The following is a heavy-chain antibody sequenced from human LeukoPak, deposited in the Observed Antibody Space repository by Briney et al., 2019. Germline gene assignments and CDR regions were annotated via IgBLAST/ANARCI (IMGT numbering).Heavy chain of an antibody. CDR2: INPSSGDT. CDR1: GCTFTNNY. J-gene: IGHJ4*02. Sequence: AASVKVSCKASGCTFTNNYIHWVRQAPGQGLEWVGIINPSSGDTSYAQKFQGRATMTRDMSTSTVYMDLSSLRSEDTAVYYCARGTPRPATALDYWGQGTLVTVSS. D-gene: IGHD6-6*01. CDR3: ARGTPRPATALDY. V-gene: IGHV1-46*01.